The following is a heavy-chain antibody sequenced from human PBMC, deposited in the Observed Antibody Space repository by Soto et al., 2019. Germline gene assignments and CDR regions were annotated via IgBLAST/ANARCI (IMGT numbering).Heavy chain of an antibody. Sequence: ASVKVSCKASGYSFSSYAVHWVRQAPGQRLEWVGWINAGNGVTKYSQKFQGRVTITSDASASTAYMELSSLTYEDTAVYYCARDPRVHTGVRFGYYCYYMDVWGKGITVSVS. CDR2: INAGNGVT. D-gene: IGHD3-16*01. CDR3: ARDPRVHTGVRFGYYCYYMDV. V-gene: IGHV1-3*01. CDR1: GYSFSSYA. J-gene: IGHJ6*03.